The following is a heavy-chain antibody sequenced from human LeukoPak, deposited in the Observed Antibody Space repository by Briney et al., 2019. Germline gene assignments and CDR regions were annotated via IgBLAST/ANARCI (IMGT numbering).Heavy chain of an antibody. CDR2: ISSSGAST. D-gene: IGHD3-3*01. Sequence: GGSLRLSCAASGFIFRKYVMSWVRQAPGKGLEWVSAISSSGASTYYADSVKGRFTISRDNSKNTLYLQMNSLRTEDTAVYYCARDGAPFGVVISEYYYYGMDVWGQGTTVTVSS. CDR1: GFIFRKYV. CDR3: ARDGAPFGVVISEYYYYGMDV. J-gene: IGHJ6*02. V-gene: IGHV3-23*01.